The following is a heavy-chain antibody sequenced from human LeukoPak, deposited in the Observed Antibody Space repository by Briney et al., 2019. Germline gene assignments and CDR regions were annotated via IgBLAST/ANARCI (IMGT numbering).Heavy chain of an antibody. CDR2: IYYSGST. Sequence: SETLSLTCTVSGGSISSHYWSWIRQPSGKGLEWIGYIYYSGSTNYNPSLKSRVTISVDTSKNQFSLKLSSVTAADTAVYYCARAAAGELDYWGQGTLVTVSS. D-gene: IGHD6-13*01. CDR1: GGSISSHY. J-gene: IGHJ4*02. V-gene: IGHV4-59*11. CDR3: ARAAAGELDY.